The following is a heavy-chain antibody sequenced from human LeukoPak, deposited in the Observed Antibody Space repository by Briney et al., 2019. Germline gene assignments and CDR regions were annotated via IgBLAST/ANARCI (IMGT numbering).Heavy chain of an antibody. CDR2: VSYDGSNK. V-gene: IGHV3-30-3*01. J-gene: IGHJ4*02. D-gene: IGHD2-21*02. CDR3: AREMGGDCGGDCYSYGFDY. Sequence: GGSLRLSCAASGFTFSNYAMHWVRQAPGKGLEWVAIVSYDGSNKYYADSVKGRFTISRDNSKNTLYLQMNSLRADDTAVYYCAREMGGDCGGDCYSYGFDYWGQGTLVTVSS. CDR1: GFTFSNYA.